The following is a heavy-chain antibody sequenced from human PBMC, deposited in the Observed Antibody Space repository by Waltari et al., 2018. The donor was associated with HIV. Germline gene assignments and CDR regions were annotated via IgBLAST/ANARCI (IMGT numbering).Heavy chain of an antibody. Sequence: EVQLVESGGGSVPPGGFLRLSCAASGFPLRSHCLHGVRQGPGKGLAWVSRIKCDGSSTSYADSVKGRFTISSDNAKNTLYLQMNSLRAEDTAVYYCASAPSYYYDSSDKGLDYWGQGTLVTVSS. CDR2: IKCDGSST. V-gene: IGHV3-74*01. CDR3: ASAPSYYYDSSDKGLDY. CDR1: GFPLRSHC. J-gene: IGHJ4*02. D-gene: IGHD3-22*01.